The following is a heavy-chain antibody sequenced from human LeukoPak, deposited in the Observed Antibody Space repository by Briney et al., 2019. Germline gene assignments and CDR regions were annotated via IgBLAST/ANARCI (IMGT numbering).Heavy chain of an antibody. CDR3: ARASDGSGWHAFDI. Sequence: GASVKVSCKASGYAFTTQGISWVRQAPGQGLEWMGWISPYNGNTYHAQNLQGRVTMTTDTSTTTAYMELTSLRSDDTAVYYCARASDGSGWHAFDIWGQGTVVTVSA. J-gene: IGHJ3*02. CDR1: GYAFTTQG. D-gene: IGHD6-19*01. V-gene: IGHV1-18*01. CDR2: ISPYNGNT.